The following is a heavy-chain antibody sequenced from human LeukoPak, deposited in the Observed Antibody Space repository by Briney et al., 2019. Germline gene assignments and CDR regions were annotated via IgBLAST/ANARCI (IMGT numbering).Heavy chain of an antibody. D-gene: IGHD3-10*01. CDR3: ARGGYYGSGNDFRFDP. V-gene: IGHV4-59*01. CDR1: GGSISSYY. J-gene: IGHJ5*02. Sequence: SETLSLTCTVSGGSISSYYWSWIRQPPGKGLEWIGYIYYSGSTNYNPSLKGRVTISVDTSKNQFSLKLTSVTAADTAVYFCARGGYYGSGNDFRFDPWGQGTLVTVSS. CDR2: IYYSGST.